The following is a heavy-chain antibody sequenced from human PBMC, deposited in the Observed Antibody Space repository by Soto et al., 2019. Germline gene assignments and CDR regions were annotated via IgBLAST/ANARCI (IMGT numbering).Heavy chain of an antibody. J-gene: IGHJ6*03. CDR1: SGSISSSNW. Sequence: QVQLQESGPGLVKPSGTLSLTCAVSSGSISSSNWWSWVRQPPGKGLEWIGEIYHSGSTNYNPSLKGRVTISVDKSKNQFSLKLSSVTAADTAVYYCARGIAARPGYYYYYMDVWGKGTTVTVSS. D-gene: IGHD6-6*01. CDR3: ARGIAARPGYYYYYMDV. V-gene: IGHV4-4*02. CDR2: IYHSGST.